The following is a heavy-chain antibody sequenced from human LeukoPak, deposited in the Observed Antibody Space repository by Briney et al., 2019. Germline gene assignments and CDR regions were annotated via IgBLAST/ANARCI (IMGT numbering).Heavy chain of an antibody. D-gene: IGHD1-26*01. CDR2: ISGSGGST. CDR1: GFTFSSYA. V-gene: IGHV3-23*01. CDR3: AKDRSGSYYIYGMDV. Sequence: PGGSLRLSCAASGFTFSSYAMSWVRQAPGKGLEWVSAISGSGGSTYYADSVKGRFTISRDNSKNTLYLQMNSLRAEDTAVYYCAKDRSGSYYIYGMDVWGQGTTVTVSS. J-gene: IGHJ6*02.